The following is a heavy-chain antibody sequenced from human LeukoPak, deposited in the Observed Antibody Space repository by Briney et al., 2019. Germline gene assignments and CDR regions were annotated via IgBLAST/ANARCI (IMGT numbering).Heavy chain of an antibody. CDR1: GFTFDDYG. CDR3: ARWLVGTVAGKNYFDY. J-gene: IGHJ4*02. V-gene: IGHV3-20*04. Sequence: PGGSLRLSCAASGFTFDDYGMSWVRQAPGEGLEWVSGINWNGGSTGYADSVKGRFTISRDNAKNSLYLQMNSLRAEDTALYYCARWLVGTVAGKNYFDYWGQGTLVTVSS. CDR2: INWNGGST. D-gene: IGHD6-19*01.